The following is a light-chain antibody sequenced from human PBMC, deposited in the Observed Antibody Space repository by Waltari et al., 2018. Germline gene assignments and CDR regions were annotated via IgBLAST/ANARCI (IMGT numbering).Light chain of an antibody. Sequence: EIVLTQSPATLSLSPGERATLSCRASQSVSSYLAWYQQKPGQAPRLLIYDASNRATGIPARFSGSGSGTDFTLTISSLQPDDFATYYCQQYNSYSPYTFAQGTKLEIK. V-gene: IGKV3-11*01. CDR2: DAS. CDR1: QSVSSY. J-gene: IGKJ2*01. CDR3: QQYNSYSPYT.